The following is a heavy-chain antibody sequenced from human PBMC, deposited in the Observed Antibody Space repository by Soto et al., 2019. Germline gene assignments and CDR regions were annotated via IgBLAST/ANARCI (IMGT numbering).Heavy chain of an antibody. D-gene: IGHD6-13*01. CDR1: GDLFNNYA. Sequence: QVQLEQSGAEVREPGSSVKVSCKASGDLFNNYAFNWVRQAPGQGLEWMGRISPLFSTTNYAQKFQGRVTIGADELTTTVFLELNNLETEDTAMYFCAASSSVAAAGHFKLWGQGTLVTVSP. CDR3: AASSSVAAAGHFKL. J-gene: IGHJ4*02. V-gene: IGHV1-69*01. CDR2: ISPLFSTT.